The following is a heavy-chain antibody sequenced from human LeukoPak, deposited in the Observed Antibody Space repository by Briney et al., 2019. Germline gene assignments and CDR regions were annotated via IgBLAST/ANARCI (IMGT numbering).Heavy chain of an antibody. CDR2: ISGSGDNT. Sequence: GGSLRLSCATSGFTFSTYVLSWVRQAPGKGLEWVSGISGSGDNTYYADSVKGRFTISRDNSKNTLYLQMNSLRAEDTAVYYCAKGSGYDTDFDYWGQGTLVTVSS. J-gene: IGHJ4*02. CDR3: AKGSGYDTDFDY. CDR1: GFTFSTYV. V-gene: IGHV3-23*01. D-gene: IGHD3-9*01.